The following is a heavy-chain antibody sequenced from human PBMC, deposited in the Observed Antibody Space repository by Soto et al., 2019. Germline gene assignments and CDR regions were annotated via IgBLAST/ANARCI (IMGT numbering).Heavy chain of an antibody. CDR1: VFTFSTYW. V-gene: IGHV3-74*01. CDR2: ISGDGSVT. D-gene: IGHD3-3*01. J-gene: IGHJ5*02. CDR3: ARGVASRYVFGDP. Sequence: PGGSLRLSCAASVFTFSTYWMHWVRQAPGKGLVWVSRISGDGSVTSYADSVKGRFTISRDNAKDTLYLQLNSLRAEDTAVYYCARGVASRYVFGDPWGQGTLVTVSS.